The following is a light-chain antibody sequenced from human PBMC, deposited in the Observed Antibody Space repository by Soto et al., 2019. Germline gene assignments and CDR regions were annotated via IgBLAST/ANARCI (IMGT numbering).Light chain of an antibody. J-gene: IGKJ2*01. CDR2: GAS. CDR1: QSVSSSY. Sequence: EIVLTQSPGTLSLSPGERATLSCRASQSVSSSYLAWYQQKPGQAPRLLIYGASSRATGIPDRFSGSGSGTDFTLTISRLEPDDFAVYYCQQYGSSPRGGSYTFGQGTKLEIK. V-gene: IGKV3-20*01. CDR3: QQYGSSPRGGSYT.